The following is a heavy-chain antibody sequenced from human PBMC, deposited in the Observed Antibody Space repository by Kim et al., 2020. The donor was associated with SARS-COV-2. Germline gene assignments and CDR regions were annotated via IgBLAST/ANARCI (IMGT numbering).Heavy chain of an antibody. V-gene: IGHV3-23*01. CDR3: AKGGYNSPFDP. CDR2: T. Sequence: TYYADSAKGRFTISRDNSKNTLYLHMSSLRGEDTAVYYCAKGGYNSPFDPWGQGTLVIVSS. J-gene: IGHJ5*02. D-gene: IGHD5-18*01.